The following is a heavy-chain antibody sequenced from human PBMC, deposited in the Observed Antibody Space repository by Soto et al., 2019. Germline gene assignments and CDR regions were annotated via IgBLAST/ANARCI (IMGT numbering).Heavy chain of an antibody. D-gene: IGHD3-3*01. CDR1: GYTFTSYD. Sequence: ASVKVSCKASGYTFTSYDINWVRQTTGQGLEWMGWMNPNSGNTGYAQKFQGRVTMTRNTSISTAYMELSSLRSEDTAVYYCARAFSRFLGPDYYYYYGMDVWGQGTTVTVSS. CDR3: ARAFSRFLGPDYYYYYGMDV. J-gene: IGHJ6*02. CDR2: MNPNSGNT. V-gene: IGHV1-8*01.